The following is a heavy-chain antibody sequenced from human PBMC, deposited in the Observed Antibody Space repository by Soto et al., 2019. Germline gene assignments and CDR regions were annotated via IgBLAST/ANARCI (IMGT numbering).Heavy chain of an antibody. D-gene: IGHD2-2*01. CDR1: GFTFSSYS. CDR2: ISNSSSTI. J-gene: IGHJ6*02. Sequence: LRLSCAAPGFTFSSYSMNWVRQAPGKGLEWVSYISNSSSTIYYADSVKGRFTISRDNAKNSLYLQMNSLRDEDTAVYYCARDSPGRYCSSTSCPRMGVWGQGTTVTVSS. CDR3: ARDSPGRYCSSTSCPRMGV. V-gene: IGHV3-48*02.